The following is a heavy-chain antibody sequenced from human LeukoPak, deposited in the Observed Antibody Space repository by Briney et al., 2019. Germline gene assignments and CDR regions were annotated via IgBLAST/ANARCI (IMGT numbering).Heavy chain of an antibody. CDR2: IRNKAYGGTV. CDR3: FQADY. Sequence: GGSLRLSCTASGFTFSDYAMSWFRQAPGKGLEWVGFIRNKAYGGTVEYAASVKGRFTISRDDSKTIAYLQMNSLKTEDTAVYYWFQADYWGQGTLVTVSS. J-gene: IGHJ4*02. V-gene: IGHV3-49*03. CDR1: GFTFSDYA.